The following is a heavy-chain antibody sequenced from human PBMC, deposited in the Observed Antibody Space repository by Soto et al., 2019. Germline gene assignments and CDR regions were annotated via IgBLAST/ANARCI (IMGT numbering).Heavy chain of an antibody. CDR3: EGLKLEDAVA. CDR2: MNPNSGNT. J-gene: IGHJ5*02. V-gene: IGHV1-8*01. CDR1: GYTFTSYD. D-gene: IGHD1-26*01. Sequence: QVQLVQSGAEVKKPGASVKVSCKASGYTFTSYDINWVRLATGQGLEWMGWMNPNSGNTAYAQKFQGRVTMTSNTYIDTACMELSSLTAEDTAVCDCEGLKLEDAVAWGQGTLVTVSS.